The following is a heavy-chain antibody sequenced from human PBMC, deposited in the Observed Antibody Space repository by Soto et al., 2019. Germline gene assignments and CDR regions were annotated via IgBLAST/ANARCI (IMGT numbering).Heavy chain of an antibody. D-gene: IGHD5-12*01. Sequence: QGTLKESGPVLVKPTETLTLTCTVSGFSLSNARMGVSWIRQPPGKALEWLAHIFSNDEKSYSTSLKSRLTISTDTSKSQVVLTMTNKDPVATPTYYCARIVGLYSGYDYGGYYYSGMDVWDQGTTITVYS. V-gene: IGHV2-26*01. CDR1: GFSLSNARMG. J-gene: IGHJ6*02. CDR3: ARIVGLYSGYDYGGYYYSGMDV. CDR2: IFSNDEK.